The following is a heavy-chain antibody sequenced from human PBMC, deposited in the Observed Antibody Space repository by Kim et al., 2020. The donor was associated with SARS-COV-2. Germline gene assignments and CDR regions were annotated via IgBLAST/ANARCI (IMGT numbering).Heavy chain of an antibody. CDR2: ITPIYGVG. Sequence: SVKVSCKAFGGSFSTYSFDWVRQAPGQGLEWMGGITPIYGVGNYAQKLQGRITLTADESTATVYMELRSLALQDTAVYYCTRKTPGHYAIDVWGRGTTVTVSS. CDR3: TRKTPGHYAIDV. CDR1: GGSFSTYS. V-gene: IGHV1-69*13. J-gene: IGHJ6*02. D-gene: IGHD2-2*01.